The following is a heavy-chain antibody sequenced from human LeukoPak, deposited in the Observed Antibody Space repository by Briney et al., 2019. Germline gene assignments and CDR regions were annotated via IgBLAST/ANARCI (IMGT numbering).Heavy chain of an antibody. D-gene: IGHD4-17*01. Sequence: GGSLRLSCAASGFTLSSYAMHWVRQAPGKGLEWVAVISYDGSNKYYADSVKGRFTTSRDNAKNSLYLQMNSLRAEDTALYYCAKDRFPASGDQYYFDYWGQGTLVTVSS. CDR3: AKDRFPASGDQYYFDY. CDR2: ISYDGSNK. J-gene: IGHJ4*02. CDR1: GFTLSSYA. V-gene: IGHV3-30-3*01.